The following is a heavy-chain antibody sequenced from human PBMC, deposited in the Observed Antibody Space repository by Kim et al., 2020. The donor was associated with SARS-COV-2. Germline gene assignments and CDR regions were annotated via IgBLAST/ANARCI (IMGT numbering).Heavy chain of an antibody. Sequence: SETLSLTCAVSGGSISSSNWWSWVRQPPGKGLEWIGEIYHSGSTNYNPSLKSRVTISVDKSKNQFSLKLSSVTAADTAVYYCARVVRGPRSPYYYYGMDVWGQGTTVTVSS. CDR3: ARVVRGPRSPYYYYGMDV. CDR1: GGSISSSNW. D-gene: IGHD3-10*01. CDR2: IYHSGST. V-gene: IGHV4-4*02. J-gene: IGHJ6*02.